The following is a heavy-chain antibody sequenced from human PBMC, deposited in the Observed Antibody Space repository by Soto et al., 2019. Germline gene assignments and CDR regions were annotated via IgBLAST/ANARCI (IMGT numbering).Heavy chain of an antibody. J-gene: IGHJ4*02. CDR3: VRVEMYEGAFTPNFDS. D-gene: IGHD1-26*01. CDR2: IYYTGNT. V-gene: IGHV4-39*01. Sequence: NPSETLSLTCTVSGDSLRSSYHYWGWIRQSPGKGLEWIGSIYYTGNTYYNPSLKSRVSISVDTATNEISLRLRAESVAETAVYYRVRVEMYEGAFTPNFDSWGQGSLVTVSS. CDR1: GDSLRSSYHY.